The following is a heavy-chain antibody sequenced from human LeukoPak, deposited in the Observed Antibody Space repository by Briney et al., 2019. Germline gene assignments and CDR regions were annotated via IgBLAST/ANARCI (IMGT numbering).Heavy chain of an antibody. J-gene: IGHJ4*02. CDR1: RDFINNGGYY. D-gene: IGHD5-18*01. V-gene: IGHV4-31*03. Sequence: PSQTLSLTCSVSRDFINNGGYYWSWIRQHPGKGLEWIEYIHYSGSTYYNPSLKGRVTILIDTSKSQFTLKVSSVTAADTAVYYCAKGYNYGPFDYWGQGTLVTASS. CDR3: AKGYNYGPFDY. CDR2: IHYSGST.